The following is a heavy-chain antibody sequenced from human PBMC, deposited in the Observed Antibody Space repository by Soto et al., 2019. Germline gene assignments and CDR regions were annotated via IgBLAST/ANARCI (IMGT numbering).Heavy chain of an antibody. D-gene: IGHD5-12*01. J-gene: IGHJ6*02. Sequence: TRPLTGEVCGVSLMIYCCSWIRQQPGKGLEWIGEINHSGSTNYNPSLKSRVTISVDTSKNQFSLKLSSVTAADTAVYYCARDVGYNFYYYYGMDVWGQGTTVTVS. CDR3: ARDVGYNFYYYYGMDV. CDR1: GVSLMIYC. V-gene: IGHV4-34*01. CDR2: INHSGST.